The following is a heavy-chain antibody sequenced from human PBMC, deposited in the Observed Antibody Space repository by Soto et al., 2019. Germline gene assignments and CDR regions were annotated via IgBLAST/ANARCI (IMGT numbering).Heavy chain of an antibody. V-gene: IGHV3-30*03. J-gene: IGHJ4*02. CDR1: GFTFSSYG. D-gene: IGHD4-17*01. Sequence: GGSLRLSCAASGFTFSSYGMHWVRQAPGKGLEWVAVISYDGSNKYYADSVKGRFTISRDNSKNTLYLQMNSLRAEDTAVYYCAREAYYGDYVGYWGQGTLVTVSS. CDR3: AREAYYGDYVGY. CDR2: ISYDGSNK.